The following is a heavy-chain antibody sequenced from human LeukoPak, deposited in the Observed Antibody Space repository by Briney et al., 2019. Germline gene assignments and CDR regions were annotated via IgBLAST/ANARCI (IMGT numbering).Heavy chain of an antibody. Sequence: GGSLRLSCAASGVTFSSYGMSWVRQAPGKGLEWVSFITTSGATTSYADSVKGRFTISRDNPRNTLYMQMNSLRDEDTGLYYCAIMHGYYDGSGYWVQWGQGTLVTVSS. CDR2: ITTSGATT. CDR3: AIMHGYYDGSGYWVQ. J-gene: IGHJ4*02. V-gene: IGHV3-23*01. D-gene: IGHD3-22*01. CDR1: GVTFSSYG.